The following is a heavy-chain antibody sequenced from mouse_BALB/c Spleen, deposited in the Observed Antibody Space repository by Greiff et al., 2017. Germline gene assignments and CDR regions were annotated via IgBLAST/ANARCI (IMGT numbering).Heavy chain of an antibody. CDR3: TRCRGIWYFDV. Sequence: QVQLQQPGAELVRPGASVKLSCKASGYTFTSYWINWVKQRPGQGLEWIGNIYPSDSYTNYNQKFKDKATLTVDKSSSTAYMQLSSPTSEDSAVYYCTRCRGIWYFDVWGAGTTVTVSS. CDR2: IYPSDSYT. J-gene: IGHJ1*01. CDR1: GYTFTSYW. V-gene: IGHV1-69*02.